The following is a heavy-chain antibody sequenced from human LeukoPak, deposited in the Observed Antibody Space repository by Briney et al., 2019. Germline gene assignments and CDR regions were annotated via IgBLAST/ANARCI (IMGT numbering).Heavy chain of an antibody. CDR2: INPKSGGT. V-gene: IGHV1-2*02. Sequence: GAPVTHYCKASGYTFTYNYIHWVRQAPGQALEWMGWINPKSGGTHYAQRFQGRVSLTRDTSITTAYMALSGLTSDDTAVYYCARVGHTSGVDFDYWGQRTVDLVYS. J-gene: IGHJ4*02. D-gene: IGHD6-19*01. CDR1: GYTFTYNY. CDR3: ARVGHTSGVDFDY.